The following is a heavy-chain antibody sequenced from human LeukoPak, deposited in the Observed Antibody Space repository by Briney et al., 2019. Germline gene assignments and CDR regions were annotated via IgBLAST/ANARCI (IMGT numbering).Heavy chain of an antibody. V-gene: IGHV4-4*07. Sequence: SETLSLTCTASGGSISSYYWSWIRQPAGKGLEWIGRIYTSGSTNYNPSLKSRVTMSVDTSKNQFSLKLSSVTAADTAVYYCARDSAVADYYYYYYMDVWGKGTTVTVSS. J-gene: IGHJ6*03. CDR3: ARDSAVADYYYYYYMDV. CDR1: GGSISSYY. D-gene: IGHD6-19*01. CDR2: IYTSGST.